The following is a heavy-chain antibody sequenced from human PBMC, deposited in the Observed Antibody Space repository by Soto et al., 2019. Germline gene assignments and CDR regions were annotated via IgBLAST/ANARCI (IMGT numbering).Heavy chain of an antibody. Sequence: GGSLGLSCRASGFTFCSHNFIWVRQAPGKGLEWVSVIYSGGSTYYADSVKGRFTISRDNSKNTLYLQMNSLRAEDTAVYYCARYHDCEXIWGQGTMVXV. CDR3: ARYHDCEXI. D-gene: IGHD2-21*01. CDR1: GFTFCSHN. J-gene: IGHJ3*02. V-gene: IGHV3-66*01. CDR2: IYSGGST.